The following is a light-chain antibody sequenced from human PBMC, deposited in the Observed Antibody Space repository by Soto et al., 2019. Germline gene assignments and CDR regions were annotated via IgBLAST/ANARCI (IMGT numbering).Light chain of an antibody. CDR3: QQLSNSPRT. Sequence: IQLTQSPSSLSASVGDRVTITCRASQGISSDLSWYQQNPGKAPRLLIYAASTLPTGVPSRFIGSGSGTDFSLTISSLQPEDSATYYCQQLSNSPRTFGQGTKVEIK. J-gene: IGKJ1*01. CDR2: AAS. V-gene: IGKV1-9*01. CDR1: QGISSD.